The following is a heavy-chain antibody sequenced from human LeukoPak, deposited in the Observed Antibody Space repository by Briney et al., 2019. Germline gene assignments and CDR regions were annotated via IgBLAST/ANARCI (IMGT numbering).Heavy chain of an antibody. V-gene: IGHV4-4*07. CDR1: GGSISSYY. CDR2: IYTSGST. CDR3: ASPPGY. J-gene: IGHJ4*02. Sequence: SETLSLTCTVSGGSISSYYWSWMRHRAGKGLEWIGRIYTSGSTNHNPSLKSRVTMSVDTSKNQFSLKLSSVTAADTAVYYCASPPGYWGQGTLVTVSS.